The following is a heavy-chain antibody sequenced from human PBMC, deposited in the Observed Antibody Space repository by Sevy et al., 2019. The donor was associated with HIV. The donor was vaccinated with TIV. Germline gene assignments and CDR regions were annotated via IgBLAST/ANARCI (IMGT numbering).Heavy chain of an antibody. CDR1: GGSFSGYY. V-gene: IGHV4-34*01. CDR3: AWAARGTLYYGMDV. D-gene: IGHD1-1*01. J-gene: IGHJ6*02. Sequence: SETLSLTCTVYGGSFSGYYWSWIRQPPGKGLEWIGEINHIGNTNYNPSLKSRVTISVDTSKNQFSLKLGSVTAADTAVYDWAWAARGTLYYGMDVWGQGTTVTVSS. CDR2: INHIGNT.